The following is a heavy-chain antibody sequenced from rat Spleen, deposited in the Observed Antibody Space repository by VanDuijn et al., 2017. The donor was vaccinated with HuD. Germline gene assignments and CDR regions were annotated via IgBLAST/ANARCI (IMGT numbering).Heavy chain of an antibody. CDR1: GFTFSDFN. V-gene: IGHV5-7*01. CDR2: IYYDGRGT. CDR3: ARHSFDYFDY. Sequence: EVQLVESGGGLVQPGRSLKLSCAASGFTFSDFNMAWVRQAPKKGLEWVSTIYYDGRGTYYRDSVKGRFTISRDNAKSTLYLQMDSLSSEDTATYYCARHSFDYFDYWGQGVMVTVSS. J-gene: IGHJ2*01.